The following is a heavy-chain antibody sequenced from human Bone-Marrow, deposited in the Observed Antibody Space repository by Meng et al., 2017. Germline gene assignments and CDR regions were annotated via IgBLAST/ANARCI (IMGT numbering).Heavy chain of an antibody. Sequence: GESLKISCAACGFTFSSYDMHWVRQATGKGLEWVSAIGTAGDTYYPGSVKGQFTISRENAKNSLYLQMNSLRAGDTAVYYCARDSPVVGANLYYYYGMDVWGQGTTVTVSS. CDR2: IGTAGDT. D-gene: IGHD1-26*01. CDR3: ARDSPVVGANLYYYYGMDV. J-gene: IGHJ6*02. V-gene: IGHV3-13*03. CDR1: GFTFSSYD.